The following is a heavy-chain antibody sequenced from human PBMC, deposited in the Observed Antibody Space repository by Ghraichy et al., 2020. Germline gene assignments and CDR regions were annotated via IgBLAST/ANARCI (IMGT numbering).Heavy chain of an antibody. CDR3: SRIVTLSANDY. V-gene: IGHV2-5*02. Sequence: SGPTLVKPTQTLTLTCTFSGFSLSTSGVGVGWIRQPPGKALEWLALIYWDDDKRYSPSLKSRLTITKDTSKNQVVLTMTNMDPLDTATYYCSRIVTLSANDYWGQGTLVTVSS. CDR2: IYWDDDK. D-gene: IGHD3-10*01. J-gene: IGHJ4*02. CDR1: GFSLSTSGVG.